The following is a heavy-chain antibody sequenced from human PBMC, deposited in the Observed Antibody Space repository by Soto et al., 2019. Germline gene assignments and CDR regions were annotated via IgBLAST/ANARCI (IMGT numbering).Heavy chain of an antibody. Sequence: PSQTLSLTCAISGDSVSGNSAAWNWIRQSPSRGLEWLGRTYYRSKWYNDYAVSVKSRIAINPDTSKNQFSLQLNSVTPEDTAVYYCARDVCGSSTSCYRRNYGMDVWGQGTTVTVSS. J-gene: IGHJ6*02. D-gene: IGHD2-2*01. V-gene: IGHV6-1*01. CDR1: GDSVSGNSAA. CDR3: ARDVCGSSTSCYRRNYGMDV. CDR2: TYYRSKWYN.